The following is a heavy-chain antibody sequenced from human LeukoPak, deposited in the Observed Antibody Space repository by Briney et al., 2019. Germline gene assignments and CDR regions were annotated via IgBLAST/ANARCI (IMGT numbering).Heavy chain of an antibody. J-gene: IGHJ4*02. D-gene: IGHD5-12*01. V-gene: IGHV4-4*07. CDR1: GGSISSYY. Sequence: SETLSLTCTVSGGSISSYYWSWIRQPAGKGLEWIGRIYTSGSTNYSPSLKSRVTMSVDTSKNQFSLELSSVTAADTAVYYCARDGGWLRTTNFDYWGQGTLVTVSS. CDR3: ARDGGWLRTTNFDY. CDR2: IYTSGST.